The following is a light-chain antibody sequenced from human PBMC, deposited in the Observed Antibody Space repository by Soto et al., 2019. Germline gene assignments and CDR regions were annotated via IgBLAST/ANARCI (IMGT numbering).Light chain of an antibody. J-gene: IGKJ2*01. V-gene: IGKV3-20*01. CDR2: GAS. CDR1: QSVSSSY. CDR3: QQYDSSPYT. Sequence: EIVLTQSPGTLSWSPGERVTLSCRASQSVSSSYLAWYQQKPGQAPRLLIYGASSRATGIPDRFSGSGSGTDFTLTIIRLEPEDFAVYYCQQYDSSPYTFGQGTKLEIK.